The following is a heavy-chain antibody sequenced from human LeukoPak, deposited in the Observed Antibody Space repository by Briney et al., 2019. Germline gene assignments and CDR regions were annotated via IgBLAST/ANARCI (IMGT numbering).Heavy chain of an antibody. V-gene: IGHV4-4*07. Sequence: SETLSLTCTVSGGSISTYYWSWIRQPAGKGLEWIGRIYTSGSTNYNPSLKSRVTMSVDTSKNQFSLKLSSVTAADTAVYYCARDTSGDTGNYNYYYMDIWGKRTTVTVSS. CDR2: IYTSGST. D-gene: IGHD2-21*01. CDR1: GGSISTYY. CDR3: ARDTSGDTGNYNYYYMDI. J-gene: IGHJ6*03.